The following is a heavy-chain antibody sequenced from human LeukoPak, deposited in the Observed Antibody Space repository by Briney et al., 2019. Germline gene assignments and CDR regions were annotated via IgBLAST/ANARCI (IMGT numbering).Heavy chain of an antibody. CDR3: ARGRPPYYYDSSGFREAFDY. Sequence: SGGSLRLSCAASGFSFSIYAMSWVRQAPGKGLEWVSPISGSGDSTYYADSVKGRFTISRDNSKNTLYLQMNSLRAEDTAVYYCARGRPPYYYDSSGFREAFDYWGQGTLVTVSS. CDR1: GFSFSIYA. V-gene: IGHV3-23*01. CDR2: ISGSGDST. D-gene: IGHD3-22*01. J-gene: IGHJ4*02.